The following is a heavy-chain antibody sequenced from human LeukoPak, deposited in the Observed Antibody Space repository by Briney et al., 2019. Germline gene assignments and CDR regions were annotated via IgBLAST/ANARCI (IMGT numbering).Heavy chain of an antibody. V-gene: IGHV1-46*01. CDR1: GYTFTSYY. J-gene: IGHJ4*02. CDR3: ARGPMVPAAIKGWNY. D-gene: IGHD2-2*02. CDR2: INPSGGST. Sequence: ASVEVSCKASGYTFTSYYMHWVRQAPGQGLEWMGIINPSGGSTSYAQKFQGRVTMTRDTSTSTVYMELSSLRSEDTAVYYCARGPMVPAAIKGWNYWGQGTLVTVSS.